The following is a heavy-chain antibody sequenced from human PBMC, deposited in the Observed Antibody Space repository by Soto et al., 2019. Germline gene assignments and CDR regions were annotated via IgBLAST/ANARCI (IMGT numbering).Heavy chain of an antibody. CDR3: ARVRVRGYSYGYSSSNFDY. CDR1: GGSFSGYY. V-gene: IGHV4-34*01. Sequence: SETLSLTCAVYGGSFSGYYWSWIRQPPGKGLEWIGEINHSGSTNYNPSLKSRVTISVDTSKNQFSLKLSSVTAADTAVYYCARVRVRGYSYGYSSSNFDYWGQGTLVTVSS. J-gene: IGHJ4*02. D-gene: IGHD5-18*01. CDR2: INHSGST.